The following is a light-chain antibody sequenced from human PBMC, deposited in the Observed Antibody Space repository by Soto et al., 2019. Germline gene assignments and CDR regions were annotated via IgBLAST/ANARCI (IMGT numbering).Light chain of an antibody. CDR1: QSVGSN. J-gene: IGKJ2*01. CDR3: QQYKNWPYT. V-gene: IGKV3-15*01. CDR2: DAY. Sequence: EIVLTHSPATLSVSPGERATLSCRASQSVGSNLAWYQQRPGQPPRLLIYDAYTRATDIPARFSGGGSGTELTLNISSLQSEDFAVYYCQQYKNWPYTFGQGTKLQIK.